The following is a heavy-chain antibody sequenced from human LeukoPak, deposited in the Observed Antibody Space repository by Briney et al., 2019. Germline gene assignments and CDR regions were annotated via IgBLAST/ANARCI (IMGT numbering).Heavy chain of an antibody. J-gene: IGHJ3*02. Sequence: PSETLSLTCTVSGYSISSGYYWGWIRQPPGKGLEWIGSIYHSGSTYYNPSLKSRVTISADTSKNQFSLKLSSVTAADTAVYYCARSDGYGLVGIWGQGTMVTVSS. D-gene: IGHD5-18*01. CDR2: IYHSGST. V-gene: IGHV4-38-2*02. CDR3: ARSDGYGLVGI. CDR1: GYSISSGYY.